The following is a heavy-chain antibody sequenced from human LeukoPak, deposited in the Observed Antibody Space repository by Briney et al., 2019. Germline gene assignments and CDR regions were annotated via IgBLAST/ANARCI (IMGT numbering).Heavy chain of an antibody. V-gene: IGHV3-7*01. CDR3: ARSLGDD. Sequence: TGGSLRLSCEVSGFNFSTYWMTWVRQAPGKGLEWVASINQNGREKYYVDSVKGRFTISRDNAKDSLYLQMNSLRDEDTAVYYCARSLGDDWGQGTLVTVSS. CDR1: GFNFSTYW. D-gene: IGHD3-16*01. CDR2: INQNGREK. J-gene: IGHJ4*02.